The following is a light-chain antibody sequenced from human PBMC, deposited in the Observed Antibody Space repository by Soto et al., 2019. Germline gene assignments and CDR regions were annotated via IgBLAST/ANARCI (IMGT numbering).Light chain of an antibody. V-gene: IGKV3-15*01. Sequence: EIVMTQSPATLSVSPGEGATLSCRASQSVGSSLAWYQQKPGQAPRLLIYGVFTRVAGVPARFSGSGSGTEFTLTISSLQSDDFAVYYCQQYINWPVYTFGPGTKLEIK. CDR3: QQYINWPVYT. CDR1: QSVGSS. CDR2: GVF. J-gene: IGKJ2*01.